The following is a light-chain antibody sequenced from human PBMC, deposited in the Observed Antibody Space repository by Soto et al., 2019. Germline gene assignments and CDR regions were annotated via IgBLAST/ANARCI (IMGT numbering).Light chain of an antibody. Sequence: EIVLTQSPGTLSLSPGERATLSCRASQSVSSSYLAWYQQKPGQAPRLLIYGASSRATGIPDRFSGSGSGTDFTLTISKLGPEDFAMYYCQQYGSSSLTFGQGTKVEIQ. CDR2: GAS. CDR3: QQYGSSSLT. J-gene: IGKJ1*01. V-gene: IGKV3-20*01. CDR1: QSVSSSY.